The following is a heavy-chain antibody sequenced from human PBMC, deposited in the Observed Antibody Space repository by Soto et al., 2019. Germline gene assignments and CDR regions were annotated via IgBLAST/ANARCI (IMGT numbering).Heavy chain of an antibody. CDR3: AREVRRSNQFDH. V-gene: IGHV1-24*01. D-gene: IGHD3-10*01. Sequence: ASVKVSCKVSGYTLTELSIHWVRQAPGGGLEWMGGFDLENGETIYAQRFQGRVTMTEESSADTPYMELSSLRSEDTAVYYCAREVRRSNQFDHWGQGTMVTVSS. CDR2: FDLENGET. CDR1: GYTLTELS. J-gene: IGHJ4*02.